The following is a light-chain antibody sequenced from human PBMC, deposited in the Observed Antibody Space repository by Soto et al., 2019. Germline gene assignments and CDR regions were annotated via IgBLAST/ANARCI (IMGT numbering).Light chain of an antibody. J-gene: IGKJ4*01. V-gene: IGKV3-15*01. CDR2: DAS. Sequence: EIVMTQSPATLSVSPGERATLSCRASQSVNRNLAWYQQKPGQTPRLLIYDASSRATGIPARFSGSGSGTDFTLTISSLQSEDFAVYYCQQYNNWPLTFGGGINVEIK. CDR1: QSVNRN. CDR3: QQYNNWPLT.